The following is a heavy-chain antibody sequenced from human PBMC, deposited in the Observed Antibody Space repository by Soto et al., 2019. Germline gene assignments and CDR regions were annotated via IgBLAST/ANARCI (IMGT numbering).Heavy chain of an antibody. D-gene: IGHD5-18*01. CDR3: ARGANTAMVTRWFDR. J-gene: IGHJ5*02. V-gene: IGHV1-69*12. CDR2: IIPIFGTA. CDR1: GGTFSSYA. Sequence: QVQLVQSGAEVKKPGSSVKVSCKASGGTFSSYAISWVRQAPGQGLEWMGGIIPIFGTANYAQKFQGRVTIPADEYTSTAYMKLSSLRAEDTAVYYCARGANTAMVTRWFDRWGRGTLVTVSS.